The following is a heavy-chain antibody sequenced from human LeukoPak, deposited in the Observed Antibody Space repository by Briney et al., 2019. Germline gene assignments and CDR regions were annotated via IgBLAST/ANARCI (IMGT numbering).Heavy chain of an antibody. V-gene: IGHV1-46*01. J-gene: IGHJ4*02. D-gene: IGHD6-19*01. Sequence: ASVKVSCKASGYTFTNYYIHWVRQAPGQGLEWMGIIKSGDSTTSYAQKFQGRVTMTRDTSVSTAYMELSRLTSDDTAVYYCARAAYSSGWWLSDYWGQGTLVTVSS. CDR1: GYTFTNYY. CDR2: IKSGDSTT. CDR3: ARAAYSSGWWLSDY.